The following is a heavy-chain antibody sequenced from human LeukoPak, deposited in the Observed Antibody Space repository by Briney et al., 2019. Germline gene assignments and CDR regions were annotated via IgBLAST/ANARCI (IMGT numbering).Heavy chain of an antibody. CDR2: INPSGGST. D-gene: IGHD6-19*01. J-gene: IGHJ4*02. CDR3: ARDLPARYSSGWYPAY. V-gene: IGHV1-46*01. CDR1: GYTFTSYY. Sequence: ASVKVSCKASGYTFTSYYMHWVRLAPGQGLEWMRIINPSGGSTSYAQKFQGRVTMTRDTSTSTVYMELSSLRSEDTAVYYCARDLPARYSSGWYPAYWGQGTLVTVSS.